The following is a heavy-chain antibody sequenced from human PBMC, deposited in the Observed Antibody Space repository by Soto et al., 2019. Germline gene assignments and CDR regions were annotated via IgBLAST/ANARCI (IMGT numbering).Heavy chain of an antibody. D-gene: IGHD1-26*01. J-gene: IGHJ4*02. CDR3: TGKANGY. V-gene: IGHV3-15*01. CDR2: IKSKTDGGTT. Sequence: MTLYSRVGGNSRSNALMNWVRQAPGKGLEWVGRIKSKTDGGTTDYAAPVKGRFTISRDDSKNILYLQMNSLKTEDTAVYYCTGKANGYWGQGTLVTVSS. CDR1: GNSRSNAL.